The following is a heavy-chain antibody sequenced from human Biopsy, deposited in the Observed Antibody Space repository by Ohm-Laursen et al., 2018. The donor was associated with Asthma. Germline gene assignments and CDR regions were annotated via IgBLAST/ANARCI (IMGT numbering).Heavy chain of an antibody. CDR2: IWFDGSNK. Sequence: SLRLSCAASGFTFGSYGLNWVRQAPGKGLEWVADIWFDGSNKHYADSVKGRFTISRDNSKNTLYLQMNSLRAEDTALYYCGRERSYMVDYWGQGTLVTVST. J-gene: IGHJ4*02. V-gene: IGHV3-33*01. CDR3: GRERSYMVDY. CDR1: GFTFGSYG. D-gene: IGHD3-10*01.